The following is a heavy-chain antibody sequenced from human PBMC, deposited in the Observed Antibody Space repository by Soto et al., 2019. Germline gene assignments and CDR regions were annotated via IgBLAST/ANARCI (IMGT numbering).Heavy chain of an antibody. D-gene: IGHD2-15*01. CDR3: ARDHPHCSGGSCFLPFDF. CDR2: ISSTGSYI. Sequence: GGSLRLSCAASGFTFSSYSMNWVRQAPGKGLEWLSFISSTGSYIYYADSVSGRFTISRDNARNSLSLQMNSLRVEDTAVYYCARDHPHCSGGSCFLPFDFWGQGXRVTVYS. CDR1: GFTFSSYS. J-gene: IGHJ4*02. V-gene: IGHV3-21*01.